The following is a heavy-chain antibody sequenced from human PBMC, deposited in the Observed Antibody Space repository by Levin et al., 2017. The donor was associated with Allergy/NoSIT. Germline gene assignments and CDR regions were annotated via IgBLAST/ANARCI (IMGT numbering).Heavy chain of an antibody. V-gene: IGHV1-69*01. CDR1: GGTFSNYA. CDR2: FIPIFGTT. D-gene: IGHD2-2*01. CDR3: ARDLGLGYCSSANCFLGAFNI. Sequence: PGGSLRLSCKTSGGTFSNYAFTWVRQAPGQGLEWMGDFIPIFGTTNYAQRFQGRVTIIADESTNTAYMELSSLRSEDTAIYYCARDLGLGYCSSANCFLGAFNIWGQGTLVTVSS. J-gene: IGHJ3*02.